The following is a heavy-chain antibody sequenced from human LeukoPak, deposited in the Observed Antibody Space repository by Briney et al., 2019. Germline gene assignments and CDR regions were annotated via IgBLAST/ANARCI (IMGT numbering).Heavy chain of an antibody. V-gene: IGHV1-2*02. CDR1: GYTFTGYY. CDR2: INPNSGGT. Sequence: GASVKVSCKASGYTFTGYYMHWVRQAPGQGLEWMGWINPNSGGTNYAQKFQGRVTMTRDTSISTAYMELSRLRSDDTAVYYCARDYDYVWGSYPYYFDYWGQGTLVTVSS. D-gene: IGHD3-16*02. J-gene: IGHJ4*02. CDR3: ARDYDYVWGSYPYYFDY.